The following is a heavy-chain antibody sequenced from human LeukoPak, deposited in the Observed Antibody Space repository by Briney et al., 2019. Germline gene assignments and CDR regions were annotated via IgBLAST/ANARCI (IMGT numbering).Heavy chain of an antibody. CDR1: GYSFTNYW. V-gene: IGHV5-51*01. D-gene: IGHD6-19*01. J-gene: IGHJ4*02. CDR3: ARRIAVAGTPFDY. CDR2: TYPGDSDT. Sequence: GESLKISCKGSGYSFTNYWIGWVRQMPGKGLEWMGITYPGDSDTRYSPSFQGQVTISADKSISTAYLQWSSLKASDTAMYYCARRIAVAGTPFDYWGQGTLVTVSS.